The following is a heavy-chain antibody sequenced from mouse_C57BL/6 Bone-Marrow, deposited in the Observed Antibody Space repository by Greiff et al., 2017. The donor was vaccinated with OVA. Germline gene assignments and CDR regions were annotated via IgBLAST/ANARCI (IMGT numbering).Heavy chain of an antibody. V-gene: IGHV1-52*01. CDR2: IDPSDSET. J-gene: IGHJ3*01. CDR3: ARSRLRRLAWVAY. D-gene: IGHD2-4*01. Sequence: QVQLQQPGAELVRPGSSVKLSCKASGYTFTSYWMHWVKQRPLPGLEWIGNIDPSDSETHYNQKFKDKATLTVDKSSSTAYMQLSSLTSEDSAVDYGARSRLRRLAWVAYWGQGTRVTVSA. CDR1: GYTFTSYW.